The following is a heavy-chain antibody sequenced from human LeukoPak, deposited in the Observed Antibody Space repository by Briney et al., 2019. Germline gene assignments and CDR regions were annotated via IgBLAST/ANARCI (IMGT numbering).Heavy chain of an antibody. J-gene: IGHJ4*02. CDR1: GGSISSSSYY. CDR3: ASQKNIAVAGIDY. D-gene: IGHD6-19*01. V-gene: IGHV4-39*01. Sequence: PSETLSLTCTVSGGSISSSSYYWGWIRQPPGKGLEWIGSIYYSGSTYYNPSLKSRVTISVDTSKNQFSLKLSSVTAADTAVYYCASQKNIAVAGIDYWGQGTLVTVSS. CDR2: IYYSGST.